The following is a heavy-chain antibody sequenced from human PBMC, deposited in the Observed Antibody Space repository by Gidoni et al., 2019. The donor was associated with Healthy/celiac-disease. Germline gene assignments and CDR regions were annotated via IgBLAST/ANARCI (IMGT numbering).Heavy chain of an antibody. J-gene: IGHJ6*03. CDR2: FDPEDGET. D-gene: IGHD2-2*02. CDR3: ATAGYCSSTSCYKKPNHYYYYYYMDV. CDR1: GYTLTELS. V-gene: IGHV1-24*01. Sequence: QVQLVQSGAEVKKPGASVKVSCKVSGYTLTELSMHWVRQAPGKGLEWMGGFDPEDGETIYAQKFQGRVTMTEDTSTDTAYMELSSLRSEDTAVYYCATAGYCSSTSCYKKPNHYYYYYYMDVWGKGTTVTVSS.